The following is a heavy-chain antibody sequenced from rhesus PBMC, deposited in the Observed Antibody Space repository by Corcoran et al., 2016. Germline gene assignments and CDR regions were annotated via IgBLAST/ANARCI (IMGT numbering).Heavy chain of an antibody. CDR3: ARHAPEIQWVQSIFYNRFDV. V-gene: IGHV4-99*01. CDR2: IGGSSGST. Sequence: QVQLQESGPGLVKPSETLSLTSAVSGYSISSGYYWGWIRQPPGKGLEWIGYIGGSSGSTDYNTATKRRGTISKDTAKNQFSLQLSSVTAADTAVYYCARHAPEIQWVQSIFYNRFDVWGPGVLVTVSS. CDR1: GYSISSGYY. J-gene: IGHJ5-1*01. D-gene: IGHD5-24*01.